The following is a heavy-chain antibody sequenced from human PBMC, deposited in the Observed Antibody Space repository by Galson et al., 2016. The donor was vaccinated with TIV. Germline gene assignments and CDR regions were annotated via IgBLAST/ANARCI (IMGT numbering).Heavy chain of an antibody. Sequence: QSGAEVKRAEASVKVSCKASGYTFGSYGIHWVRQAPGQGLEWMGRISLYNGNTNYAQKFQGRVTITTDTSTNTVYMDLRSLRSDDTAVYFCVRIAMTGYYDYWGQGTLVTVSS. D-gene: IGHD3-9*01. J-gene: IGHJ4*02. CDR1: GYTFGSYG. CDR2: ISLYNGNT. V-gene: IGHV1-18*01. CDR3: VRIAMTGYYDY.